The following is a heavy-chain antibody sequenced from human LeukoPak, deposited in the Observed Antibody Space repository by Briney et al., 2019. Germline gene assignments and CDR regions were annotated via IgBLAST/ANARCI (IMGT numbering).Heavy chain of an antibody. CDR1: GDSVSSNSAA. Sequence: SQTLSLTCAISGDSVSSNSAAWNCLRQSPSRGLESLVRTYYRSKWYNDYAVSVKSRITISPDTSKNQFSLQLSSVTPEDTAVYYCARARGYSSGYWDYWGQGTLVTVSP. D-gene: IGHD3-22*01. CDR2: TYYRSKWYN. J-gene: IGHJ4*02. V-gene: IGHV6-1*01. CDR3: ARARGYSSGYWDY.